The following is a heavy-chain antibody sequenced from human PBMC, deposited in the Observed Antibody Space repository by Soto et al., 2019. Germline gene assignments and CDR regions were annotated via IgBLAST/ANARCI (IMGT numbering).Heavy chain of an antibody. V-gene: IGHV3-13*04. CDR1: GFIFSDHY. Sequence: GGSLRLSCAASGFIFSDHYMDWVRQATGKGLEWVSAIGKSGDTYYSDSVKGRFTISRENAKNSLYLQMDSLRAGDTAVYYCVGGEEPRYYYYGRDVGGQGTTVTVSS. J-gene: IGHJ6*02. CDR2: IGKSGDT. CDR3: VGGEEPRYYYYGRDV.